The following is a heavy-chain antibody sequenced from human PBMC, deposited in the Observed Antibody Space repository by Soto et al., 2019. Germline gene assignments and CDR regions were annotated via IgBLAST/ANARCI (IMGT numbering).Heavy chain of an antibody. CDR1: GYYSSSYW. D-gene: IGHD5-12*01. CDR3: ARRGTLSGRDAFDV. Sequence: VESLKISCIGSGYYSSSYWIAWVRQMSGKGLEWLGSVYVSDSETKYSPSFQGQVTISADKYTNTAYLYWSSLKASDTAMYYCARRGTLSGRDAFDVWGEGTMVT. CDR2: VYVSDSET. V-gene: IGHV5-51*01. J-gene: IGHJ3*01.